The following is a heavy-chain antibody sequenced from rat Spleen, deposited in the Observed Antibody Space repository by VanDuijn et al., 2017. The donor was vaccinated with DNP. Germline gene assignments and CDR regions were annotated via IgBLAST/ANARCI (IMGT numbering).Heavy chain of an antibody. Sequence: EVQLVESGGGLVQPGRSLKLSCAASGFTFSDHNMAWVRQAPKKGLEWVATINYDGSNTYYRDSVKGRFTISRDNAKNTLYLQMDSLRSEDTATYYCARRGTVMSFDYWGQGVMVTVSS. CDR1: GFTFSDHN. CDR3: ARRGTVMSFDY. V-gene: IGHV5-7*01. D-gene: IGHD1-12*01. J-gene: IGHJ2*01. CDR2: INYDGSNT.